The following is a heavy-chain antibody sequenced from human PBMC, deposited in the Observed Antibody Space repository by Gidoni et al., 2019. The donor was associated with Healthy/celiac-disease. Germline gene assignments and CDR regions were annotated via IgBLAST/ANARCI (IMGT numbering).Heavy chain of an antibody. V-gene: IGHV4-31*03. CDR3: ARAPVVVTAIDAFDI. D-gene: IGHD2-21*02. CDR2: IYYSGST. CDR1: GGSISSGGDY. J-gene: IGHJ3*02. Sequence: QVQLQESGPGLVKPSQTLSLTCTVSGGSISSGGDYWSWIRQHPGKGLEWIGYIYYSGSTYYNPSLKSRVTISVDTSKNQFSLKLSSVTAADTAVYYCARAPVVVTAIDAFDIWGQGTMVTVSS.